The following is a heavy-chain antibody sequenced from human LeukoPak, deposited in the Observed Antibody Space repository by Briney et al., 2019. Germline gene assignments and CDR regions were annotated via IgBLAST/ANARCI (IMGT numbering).Heavy chain of an antibody. D-gene: IGHD1-1*01. V-gene: IGHV3-11*01. Sequence: GGSLRLSCAASGFIFSEFYMSWVRQSPGKGLEWISYISGSGHDINYVDSVKGRFTVSRDNAKNSLYLQMNSLSADDTAIYYCARPARSGDIRGQGTLVTVSS. CDR2: ISGSGHDI. J-gene: IGHJ4*02. CDR3: ARPARSGDI. CDR1: GFIFSEFY.